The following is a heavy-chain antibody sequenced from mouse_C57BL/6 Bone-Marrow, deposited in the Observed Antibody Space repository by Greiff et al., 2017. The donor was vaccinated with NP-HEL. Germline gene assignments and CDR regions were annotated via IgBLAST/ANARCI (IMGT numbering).Heavy chain of an antibody. Sequence: EVKLVESGAELVRPGASVKLSCTASGFNIKDDYMHWVKQRPEQGLEWIGWIDPENGDTEYASKFQGKATITADTSSNTAYLQLSSLTSEDTAVYYCTTVTKDFAYWGQGTLVTVSA. V-gene: IGHV14-4*01. CDR2: IDPENGDT. CDR3: TTVTKDFAY. J-gene: IGHJ3*01. CDR1: GFNIKDDY. D-gene: IGHD2-12*01.